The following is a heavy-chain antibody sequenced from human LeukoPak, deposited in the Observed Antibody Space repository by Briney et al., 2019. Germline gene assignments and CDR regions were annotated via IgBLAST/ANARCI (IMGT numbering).Heavy chain of an antibody. J-gene: IGHJ4*02. V-gene: IGHV3-53*05. CDR3: ARDYCSSTSCSGDVAWYFDY. CDR1: GLTVSSNY. D-gene: IGHD2-2*01. CDR2: IYIGCST. Sequence: GGSLRPSCVASGLTVSSNYISWVRQPPRKWLEWVSVIYIGCSTYYPDSVKGRFIFSRDNSKKTLYLQMGSLRAEDMAVYYCARDYCSSTSCSGDVAWYFDYWGQGTMVTVSS.